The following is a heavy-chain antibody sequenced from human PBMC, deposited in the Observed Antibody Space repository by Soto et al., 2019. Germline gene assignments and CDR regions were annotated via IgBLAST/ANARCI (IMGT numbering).Heavy chain of an antibody. CDR1: GCTFTSSA. CDR3: AADYVMSGYYWGLFDY. CDR2: IVVGSGNT. D-gene: IGHD3-22*01. Sequence: SVKVSCKASGCTFTSSALQWVRQARGHRLEWIGWIVVGSGNTNYAQKFQERVTITRDMSTSTAYMELSSLRSEDTAVYYCAADYVMSGYYWGLFDYWGKATLVTVST. V-gene: IGHV1-58*01. J-gene: IGHJ4*02.